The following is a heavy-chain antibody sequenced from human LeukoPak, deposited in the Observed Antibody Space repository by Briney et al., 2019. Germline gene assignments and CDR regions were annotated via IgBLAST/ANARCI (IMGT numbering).Heavy chain of an antibody. CDR2: IKQDGSEK. CDR3: ARDIYDILTGPLDY. CDR1: GFTFSSYW. Sequence: GGSLRLSCSASGFTFSSYWMSWVRQAPGKGLEWVANIKQDGSEKYYVDSVKGRFTISRDNAKNSLNLQMNSLRAEDTAVYYCARDIYDILTGPLDYWGQGTLVTVSS. V-gene: IGHV3-7*01. J-gene: IGHJ4*02. D-gene: IGHD3-9*01.